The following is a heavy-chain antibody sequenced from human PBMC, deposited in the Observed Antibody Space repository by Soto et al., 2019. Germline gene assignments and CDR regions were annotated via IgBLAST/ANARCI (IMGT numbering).Heavy chain of an antibody. CDR1: GYTFTSYG. D-gene: IGHD2-2*03. V-gene: IGHV1-18*04. CDR3: ARGPGYCSSTSCFSGVTWFDP. J-gene: IGHJ5*02. CDR2: ISSYNGHT. Sequence: ASVKVSCKASGYTFTSYGISWVGQAPGQGLEWMGWISSYNGHTNYAQKVQGGVTMTTDKSTSTTYMELRSLRSDDTAVYYGARGPGYCSSTSCFSGVTWFDPWGQGTMVTV.